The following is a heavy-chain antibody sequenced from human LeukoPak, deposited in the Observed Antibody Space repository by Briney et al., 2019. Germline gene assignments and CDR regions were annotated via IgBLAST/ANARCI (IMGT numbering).Heavy chain of an antibody. D-gene: IGHD3-3*01. J-gene: IGHJ4*02. CDR1: GFTFSIYA. CDR3: AKIPAGYDFWSGPIDY. Sequence: GGSLRLSCAASGFTFSIYAMHWVRQAPGKGLEYVSAISSDGRSTYYANSVKGRFTVSRDNSKSTLYLQMGSLRVEDMAVYYCAKIPAGYDFWSGPIDYWGQGTLVIVSS. CDR2: ISSDGRST. V-gene: IGHV3-64*01.